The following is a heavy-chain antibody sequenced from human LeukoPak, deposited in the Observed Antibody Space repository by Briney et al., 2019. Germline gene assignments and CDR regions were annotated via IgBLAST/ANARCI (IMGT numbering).Heavy chain of an antibody. CDR1: GFIFTNYF. D-gene: IGHD3-3*01. CDR3: ATDRGWRTSGYYLYYFEY. J-gene: IGHJ4*02. CDR2: IKHDGSEK. Sequence: GGSPRPSCAASGFIFTNYFMSWVRQAPGKGLEWVASIKHDGSEKYYVDSVRGRFTISRDNTMNSLYLQMSSLRAEDTAVYYCATDRGWRTSGYYLYYFEYWGQGTLVTFSS. V-gene: IGHV3-7*01.